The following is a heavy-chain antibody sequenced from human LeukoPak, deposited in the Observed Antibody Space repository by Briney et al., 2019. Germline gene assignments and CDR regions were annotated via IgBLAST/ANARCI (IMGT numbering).Heavy chain of an antibody. V-gene: IGHV3-7*03. CDR3: VRRNLFDY. J-gene: IGHJ4*02. CDR2: ISRDGTKQ. Sequence: PGGSLRLSCAVSGFTFRSYWMSWLRQAPGKGLECVASISRDGTKQYYVDSVRGRFTISRDDAKNSVYLQMNNLRVQDTAVYYCVRRNLFDYWGQGTLVTVSS. CDR1: GFTFRSYW.